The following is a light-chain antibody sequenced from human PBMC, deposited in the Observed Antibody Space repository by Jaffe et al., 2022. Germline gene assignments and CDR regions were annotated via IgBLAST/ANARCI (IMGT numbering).Light chain of an antibody. CDR2: GAS. CDR3: QQYYSSPYT. Sequence: EIVLTQSPGTLSLSPGERATLSCRASQSVSSTYLGWYQQKPGQAPRLLIYGASSRATGIPDRFSGSGSGADFALTISRLEPEDFAVYYCQQYYSSPYTFGQGTKLEIK. V-gene: IGKV3-20*01. CDR1: QSVSSTY. J-gene: IGKJ2*01.